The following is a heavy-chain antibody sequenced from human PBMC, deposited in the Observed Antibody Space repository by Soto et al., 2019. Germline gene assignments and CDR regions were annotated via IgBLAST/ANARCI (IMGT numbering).Heavy chain of an antibody. J-gene: IGHJ6*02. Sequence: ASVKVSCKASGYTFTSYAMHWVRQAPGQRLEWMGWINAGNGNTKYSQKFQGRVTITRDTSASTAYMELSSLRSEDTAVYYCAKDLRSYLYAYDFGTGGMDVWGQGTTVTVSS. D-gene: IGHD3-3*01. CDR2: INAGNGNT. CDR1: GYTFTSYA. CDR3: AKDLRSYLYAYDFGTGGMDV. V-gene: IGHV1-3*01.